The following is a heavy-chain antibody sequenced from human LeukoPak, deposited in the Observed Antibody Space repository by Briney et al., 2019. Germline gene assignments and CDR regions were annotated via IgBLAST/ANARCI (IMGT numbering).Heavy chain of an antibody. V-gene: IGHV4-30-2*01. CDR3: ARGGGGGSPRPSYYYYGMDV. D-gene: IGHD2-15*01. J-gene: IGHJ6*02. CDR1: GGSISSGGYS. Sequence: PSQTLSLTCAVSGGSISSGGYSWSWIRQPPGKGLEWIGYIHHSGSTYYNPSLKSRVTISVDRSKNQFSLKLSSVTAADTAVYYCARGGGGGSPRPSYYYYGMDVWGQGTTVTVSS. CDR2: IHHSGST.